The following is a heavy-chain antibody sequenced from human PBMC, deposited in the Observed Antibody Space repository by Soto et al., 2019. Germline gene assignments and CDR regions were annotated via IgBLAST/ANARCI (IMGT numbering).Heavy chain of an antibody. CDR3: AKLLNGVTALDY. J-gene: IGHJ4*02. D-gene: IGHD2-21*02. Sequence: GGSRRLSCTASGITLSRDWMTGVRQAPGKGLEWVASIKPDGSGEYYLDSVKGRFTISRDNTKNSLYLQANSLRAEDTAMYFCAKLLNGVTALDYWGQGTLVTVSS. CDR1: GITLSRDW. CDR2: IKPDGSGE. V-gene: IGHV3-7*01.